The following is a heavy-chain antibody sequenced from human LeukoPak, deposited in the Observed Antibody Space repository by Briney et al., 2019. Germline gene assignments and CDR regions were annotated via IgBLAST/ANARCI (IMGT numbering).Heavy chain of an antibody. J-gene: IGHJ4*02. CDR1: GFTVSSNY. D-gene: IGHD6-19*01. CDR3: ASGGGRSSGWSEGEYFDY. CDR2: IYSGGST. V-gene: IGHV3-66*01. Sequence: PGRSLRLSCAASGFTVSSNYMSWVRQAPGKGLEWVSVIYSGGSTYYADSVKGRFTISRDNSKNTLYLQMNSLRAEDTAVYYCASGGGRSSGWSEGEYFDYWGQGTLVTVSS.